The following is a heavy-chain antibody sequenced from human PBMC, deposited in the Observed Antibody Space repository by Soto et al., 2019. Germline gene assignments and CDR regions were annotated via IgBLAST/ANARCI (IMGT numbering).Heavy chain of an antibody. CDR2: IYYSGST. CDR1: GGSISSYY. D-gene: IGHD3-22*01. V-gene: IGHV4-59*01. Sequence: LSLTCTVSGGSISSYYWSWIRQPPGKGLEWIGYIYYSGSTNYNPSLKSRVTISVDTSKNQFSLKLSSVTAADTAVYYCARGSSGYYFGLGYFDYWGQGTLVTVSS. CDR3: ARGSSGYYFGLGYFDY. J-gene: IGHJ4*02.